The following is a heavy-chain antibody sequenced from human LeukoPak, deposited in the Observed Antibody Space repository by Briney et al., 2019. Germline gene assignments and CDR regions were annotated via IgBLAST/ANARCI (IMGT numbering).Heavy chain of an antibody. CDR2: IYSSGST. Sequence: PSETLSLTCTVPAGSISSYYWSWNRQPPGKGREWIGYIYSSGSTNYNPSLKSRVTISVDTSKNQFSLRLSSVTAADTAVYYCARVDEGGYYYYGMDVWGQGTTVTVSS. CDR1: AGSISSYY. V-gene: IGHV4-59*01. J-gene: IGHJ6*02. D-gene: IGHD3-16*01. CDR3: ARVDEGGYYYYGMDV.